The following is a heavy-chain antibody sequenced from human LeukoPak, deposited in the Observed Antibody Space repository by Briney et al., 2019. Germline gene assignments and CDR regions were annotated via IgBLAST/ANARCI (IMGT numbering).Heavy chain of an antibody. V-gene: IGHV1-69*04. CDR1: GGTFSSYA. D-gene: IGHD6-19*01. Sequence: SVKVSCKASGGTFSSYAISWVRQAPGQGLEGMGRIIPILGIANYAQKFQGRVTITADKSTSTAYMELSSLRSEDTAVYYCARDLGASRAGTYYFDYWGQGTLVTVSS. CDR2: IIPILGIA. CDR3: ARDLGASRAGTYYFDY. J-gene: IGHJ4*02.